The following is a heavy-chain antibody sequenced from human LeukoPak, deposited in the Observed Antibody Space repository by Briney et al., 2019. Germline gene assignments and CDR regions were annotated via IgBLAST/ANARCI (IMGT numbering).Heavy chain of an antibody. Sequence: GEALKLSGKGSEYSFTTYWISSARQMPREGLDWMGRIDPSYSYTNYDAPFQGKVTISVDKSISTAYLEWRSLKASDTAMYYCARRGGFYDNRGYNDAFDIWGQGTVVTVSS. CDR1: EYSFTTYW. V-gene: IGHV5-10-1*01. D-gene: IGHD3-22*01. CDR3: ARRGGFYDNRGYNDAFDI. J-gene: IGHJ3*02. CDR2: IDPSYSYT.